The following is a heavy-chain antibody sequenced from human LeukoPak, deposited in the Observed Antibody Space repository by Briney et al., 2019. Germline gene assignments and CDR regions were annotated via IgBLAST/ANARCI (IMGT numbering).Heavy chain of an antibody. V-gene: IGHV1-69*02. CDR2: IIPILGIA. D-gene: IGHD5-18*01. CDR3: ARGRYSYGSKVIPYYYYYMDV. CDR1: GGTFSSYT. Sequence: SVKVSCKASGGTFSSYTISWVRQAPGQGLEWMGRIIPILGIANYAQKFQGRVTITADKSTSTAYMELSSLRSEDTAVYYCARGRYSYGSKVIPYYYYYMDVWGKGTTVTVSS. J-gene: IGHJ6*03.